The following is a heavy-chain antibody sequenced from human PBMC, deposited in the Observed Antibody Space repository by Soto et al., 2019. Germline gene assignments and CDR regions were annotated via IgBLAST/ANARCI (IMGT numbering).Heavy chain of an antibody. Sequence: QVQLVQSGAEVKKPGSSVKVSCKASGGTFSTNTISWVRQAPGQGLEWMRGIMPIFGSANYAQKFQGRVTITADEYTRTVYMELSRLRSEDTAVYYCARQFDSDTSGYYYAYWGQGTLVTVSS. CDR1: GGTFSTNT. CDR3: ARQFDSDTSGYYYAY. CDR2: IMPIFGSA. D-gene: IGHD3-22*01. V-gene: IGHV1-69*01. J-gene: IGHJ4*02.